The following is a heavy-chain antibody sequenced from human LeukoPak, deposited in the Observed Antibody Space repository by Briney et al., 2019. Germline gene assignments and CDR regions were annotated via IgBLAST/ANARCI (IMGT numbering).Heavy chain of an antibody. CDR1: GYTFTGYL. D-gene: IGHD7-27*01. V-gene: IGHV1-2*06. CDR2: INPNSGGA. J-gene: IGHJ4*02. Sequence: GASVKVSCKASGYTFTGYLIHWVRQAPGRGLEWMGRINPNSGGAEYEQNFQGRVTMTRDTSINTAYMTLSGLTFDDTAMYYCARDLSSTANWEFDYWDQGTLVTVSS. CDR3: ARDLSSTANWEFDY.